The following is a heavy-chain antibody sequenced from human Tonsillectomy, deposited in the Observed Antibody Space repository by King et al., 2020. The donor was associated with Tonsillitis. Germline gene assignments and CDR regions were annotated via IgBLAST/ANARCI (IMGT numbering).Heavy chain of an antibody. Sequence: VQLQESGPGLVKPSETLSLTCTVSGGSISSYYWSWSRPPPGKGLEWVGYIYYSGSTNYNPSLKRRVTISVDTSKNQFSLKIRSVTVADTAVYYCVRGLEMGTTPWDYGGQGPLVTVSS. CDR2: IYYSGST. CDR3: VRGLEMGTTPWDY. D-gene: IGHD5-24*01. CDR1: GGSISSYY. V-gene: IGHV4-59*01. J-gene: IGHJ4*02.